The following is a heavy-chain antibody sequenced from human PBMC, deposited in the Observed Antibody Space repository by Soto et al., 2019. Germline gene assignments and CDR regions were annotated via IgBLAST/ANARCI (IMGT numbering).Heavy chain of an antibody. CDR2: ISAYNGNT. CDR3: ARDLSSWAVAGIGFDP. D-gene: IGHD6-19*01. V-gene: IGHV1-18*01. J-gene: IGHJ5*02. Sequence: PGASVKVSCTASGYTFTSYGISWVRQAPGQGLEWMGWISAYNGNTNYAQKLQGRVTMTTDTSTSTAYMELRSLRSDDTAVYYCARDLSSWAVAGIGFDPWGQGTLVTVSS. CDR1: GYTFTSYG.